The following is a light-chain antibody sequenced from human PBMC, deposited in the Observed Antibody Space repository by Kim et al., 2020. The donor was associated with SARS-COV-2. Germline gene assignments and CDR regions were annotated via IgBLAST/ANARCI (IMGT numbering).Light chain of an antibody. V-gene: IGKV3-15*01. CDR1: QSVSSK. CDR2: GAS. Sequence: VSPGERATLSCRASQSVSSKLAWYQQKPGQAPRLLIYGASARASGVPARLSGSGSGTEFTLTISSLQSEDSAIYYCQQYNDWPLTFGGGTKVDIK. CDR3: QQYNDWPLT. J-gene: IGKJ4*01.